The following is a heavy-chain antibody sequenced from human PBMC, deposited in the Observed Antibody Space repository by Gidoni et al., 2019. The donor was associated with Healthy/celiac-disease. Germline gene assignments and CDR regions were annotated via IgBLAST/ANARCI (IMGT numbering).Heavy chain of an antibody. V-gene: IGHV3-53*01. J-gene: IGHJ6*02. CDR1: GFNVSNNY. Sequence: EVQLVESGGDLIQPGGSLRLSCAASGFNVSNNYMSWVRQAPGKGLELVSALYSGGSAYYADSVKGRFTISRDNSRNTLYLQMNSLRAEDTAVYYCARRANYFFALDVWGQGTTVTVSS. CDR2: LYSGGSA. CDR3: ARRANYFFALDV.